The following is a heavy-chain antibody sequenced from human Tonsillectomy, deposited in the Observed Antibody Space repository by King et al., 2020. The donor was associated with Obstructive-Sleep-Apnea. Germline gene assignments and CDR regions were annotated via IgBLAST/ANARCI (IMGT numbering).Heavy chain of an antibody. Sequence: VQLVQSAAEVKKPGASVKVSCKASGYTFTSYAMHWVRQAPGQRLEWMGWIDAGNGNTKYSQSFQGRVTITRDTSASTAYMELSSLRSEDTAVYYCARGSMSGMWGFDIWGQGTMVTVSS. D-gene: IGHD2/OR15-2a*01. CDR2: IDAGNGNT. CDR3: ARGSMSGMWGFDI. V-gene: IGHV1-3*01. J-gene: IGHJ3*02. CDR1: GYTFTSYA.